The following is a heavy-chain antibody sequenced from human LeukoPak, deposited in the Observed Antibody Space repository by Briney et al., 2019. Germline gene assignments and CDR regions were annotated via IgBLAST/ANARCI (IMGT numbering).Heavy chain of an antibody. J-gene: IGHJ6*02. CDR1: GGSINSYY. D-gene: IGHD4-11*01. V-gene: IGHV4-59*01. CDR2: IYYSGST. CDR3: ARNNYVTHFYGLDV. Sequence: SETLSLTCTISGGSINSYYWSWIRQPPGKGLEWIAYIYYSGSTNYNPSLKSRVTISVDTSKNQFSLKLSSVTAADTAVYFCARNNYVTHFYGLDVWGQGTTVTVSS.